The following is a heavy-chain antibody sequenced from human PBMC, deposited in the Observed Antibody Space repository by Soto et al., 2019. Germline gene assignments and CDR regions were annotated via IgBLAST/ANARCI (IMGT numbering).Heavy chain of an antibody. CDR1: GYTLTSYA. Sequence: ASVKGSCKASGYTLTSYAMXWVRQAPGQRLEWMGWINAGNGNTKYSQKFQGRVTITRDTSASTAYMELSSLRSEDTAVYYCARGITLPTPLDYWGQGTLDPVSS. J-gene: IGHJ4*02. CDR3: ARGITLPTPLDY. V-gene: IGHV1-3*01. CDR2: INAGNGNT. D-gene: IGHD1-20*01.